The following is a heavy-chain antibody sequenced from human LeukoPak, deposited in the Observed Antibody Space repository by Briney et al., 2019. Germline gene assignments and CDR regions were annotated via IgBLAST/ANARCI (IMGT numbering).Heavy chain of an antibody. D-gene: IGHD5-18*01. V-gene: IGHV1-18*01. J-gene: IGHJ4*02. Sequence: ASVKVSCKASGYTFTSYGISWVRQAPGQGLEWMGWISAYNGNTNYAQKLQDRVTMTTDTSTSTAYMELRSLRSDDTAVYYCARDGRRGWIQLRTDYWGQGTLVTVSS. CDR2: ISAYNGNT. CDR3: ARDGRRGWIQLRTDY. CDR1: GYTFTSYG.